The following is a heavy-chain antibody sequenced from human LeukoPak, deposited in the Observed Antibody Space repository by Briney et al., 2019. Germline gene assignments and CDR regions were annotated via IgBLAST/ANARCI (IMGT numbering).Heavy chain of an antibody. V-gene: IGHV4-31*03. D-gene: IGHD5-18*01. Sequence: SQTLSLTCTVSGGSISSGGYYWSWIRQYPGKGLEWIGYIYYSGSTYYNPSLKSRVTISVDTSKNQFSLKLSSVTAADTAVYYCAREDTAMGDFDYWGQGTLVTVSS. CDR2: IYYSGST. CDR1: GGSISSGGYY. J-gene: IGHJ4*02. CDR3: AREDTAMGDFDY.